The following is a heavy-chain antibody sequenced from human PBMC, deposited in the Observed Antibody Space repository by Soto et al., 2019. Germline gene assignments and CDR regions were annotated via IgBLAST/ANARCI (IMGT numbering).Heavy chain of an antibody. Sequence: EVQLVESGGGLVQPGRSLRLSCAASGFTFDDYAMHWVRQAPGKGLEWVSGISWNSGSIGYEDCVTGRFSISRDNAKNSLYLQLNCLRAEDTALYYCANAIFGERTFDYWGQGTLVTVSS. V-gene: IGHV3-9*01. J-gene: IGHJ4*02. CDR2: ISWNSGSI. CDR1: GFTFDDYA. CDR3: ANAIFGERTFDY. D-gene: IGHD3-10*01.